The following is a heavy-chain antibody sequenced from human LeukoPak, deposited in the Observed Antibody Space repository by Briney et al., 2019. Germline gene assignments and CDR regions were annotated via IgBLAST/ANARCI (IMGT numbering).Heavy chain of an antibody. V-gene: IGHV4-61*02. Sequence: SQTLYLTCTVSGGSISSDSYYWGWIRQPAGKGLEWIGRSYTRGSTNNNPSLKSRVTISVDTSKNQFSLKLSSVTAADTAVYYCAREYYYGSGVWFDPWGQGTLVTVSS. CDR1: GGSISSDSYY. CDR3: AREYYYGSGVWFDP. D-gene: IGHD3-10*01. CDR2: SYTRGST. J-gene: IGHJ5*02.